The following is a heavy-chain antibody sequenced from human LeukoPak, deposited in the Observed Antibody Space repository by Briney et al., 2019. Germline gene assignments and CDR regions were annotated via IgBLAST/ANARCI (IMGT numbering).Heavy chain of an antibody. J-gene: IGHJ6*02. Sequence: HPGGSLRLSCAASGFTFSNSAMSWVRQAPGKGLEWVSIIYGGGDTYYPDSVKGRFTISRDNSQNTLYLQMNYLRAEDSAVYYCATALLALYDYYGMDVWGHGTTVTVSS. CDR2: IYGGGDT. CDR1: GFTFSNSA. V-gene: IGHV3-66*01. CDR3: ATALLALYDYYGMDV. D-gene: IGHD3-3*01.